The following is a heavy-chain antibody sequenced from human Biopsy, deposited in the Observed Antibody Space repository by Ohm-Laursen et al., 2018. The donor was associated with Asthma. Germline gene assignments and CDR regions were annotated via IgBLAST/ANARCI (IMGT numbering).Heavy chain of an antibody. CDR2: HDHEEGGT. CDR3: ASDFPKDYVRYNFQF. Sequence: GSSVKVSCKISRYSLTDLSMHWVRQAPGQGLEWIGGHDHEEGGTVNARRFQGRVTMTEDTSTDTAYMELSSLSSDDTAAYYCASDFPKDYVRYNFQFWGQGTLVTVSS. CDR1: RYSLTDLS. V-gene: IGHV1-24*01. D-gene: IGHD4-17*01. J-gene: IGHJ4*02.